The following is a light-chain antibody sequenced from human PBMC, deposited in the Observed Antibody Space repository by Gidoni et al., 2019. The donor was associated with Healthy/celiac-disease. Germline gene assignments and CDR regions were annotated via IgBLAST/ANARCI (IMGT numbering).Light chain of an antibody. CDR2: NNN. J-gene: IGLJ2*01. V-gene: IGLV1-44*01. Sequence: QSVLTQPPSASGTPGQRVTISCSGSSSNIGSNTVNWYHQLPGTAPNLLIYNNNQRPSAVPDRFSGSKSGTSASLASSGLQSEDESDYYCAAGDDSLNGVVFGGGTKLTVL. CDR3: AAGDDSLNGVV. CDR1: SSNIGSNT.